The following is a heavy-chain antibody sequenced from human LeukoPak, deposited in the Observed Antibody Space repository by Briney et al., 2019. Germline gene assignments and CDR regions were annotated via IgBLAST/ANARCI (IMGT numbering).Heavy chain of an antibody. CDR3: ASVVAAGRTRENFDY. V-gene: IGHV3-21*01. CDR1: GFTFSSYS. Sequence: KAGGSLRLSCAASGFTFSSYSMNWARQAPGQGLQSVSPISSSSSYIHYADSVKGRFTISRDNAKNSLYLQLNSLRAEDPAVYYCASVVAAGRTRENFDYWGQGTLVTVSS. D-gene: IGHD2-15*01. CDR2: ISSSSSYI. J-gene: IGHJ4*02.